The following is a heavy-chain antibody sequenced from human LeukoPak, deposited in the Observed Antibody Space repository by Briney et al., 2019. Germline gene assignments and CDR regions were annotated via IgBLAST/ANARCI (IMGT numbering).Heavy chain of an antibody. CDR3: AKDEYSSGWYEDYFDY. CDR2: IRYDGSNK. V-gene: IGHV3-30*02. D-gene: IGHD6-19*01. J-gene: IGHJ4*02. Sequence: PGGSLRLSCAVSGFTFSSYAMSWVRQAPGKGLEWVAFIRYDGSNKYYADPVKGRFTISRDNSKNTLYLQMNSLRAEDTAVYYCAKDEYSSGWYEDYFDYWGQGTLVTVSS. CDR1: GFTFSSYA.